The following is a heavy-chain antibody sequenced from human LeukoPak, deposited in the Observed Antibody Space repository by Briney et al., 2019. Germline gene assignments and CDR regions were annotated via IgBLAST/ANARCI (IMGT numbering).Heavy chain of an antibody. CDR2: IYPGDSDT. D-gene: IGHD3-9*01. J-gene: IGHJ4*02. V-gene: IGHV5-51*01. Sequence: GESLKISCQGSGYSFTSNWIGWVRQMPGKGLEWMEIIYPGDSDTRYSPSFQGQVTISADKSISTAYLQWSSLKASDTAMYYCARRDDILTGYVDYWGQGTLVTVSS. CDR3: ARRDDILTGYVDY. CDR1: GYSFTSNW.